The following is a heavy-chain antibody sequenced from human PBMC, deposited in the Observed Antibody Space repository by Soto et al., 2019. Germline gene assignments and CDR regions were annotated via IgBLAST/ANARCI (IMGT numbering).Heavy chain of an antibody. D-gene: IGHD1-26*01. CDR3: ARDQIPLANPGY. CDR2: IKQDGSEK. V-gene: IGHV3-7*03. CDR1: GFTFSSYW. J-gene: IGHJ4*02. Sequence: LRLSCAASGFTFSSYWTSWVRQAPGKGLEWVANIKQDGSEKYYVDSVKGRFTISRDNAKNSLYLQMNSLRAEDTAVYYCARDQIPLANPGYWGQGTLVTVSS.